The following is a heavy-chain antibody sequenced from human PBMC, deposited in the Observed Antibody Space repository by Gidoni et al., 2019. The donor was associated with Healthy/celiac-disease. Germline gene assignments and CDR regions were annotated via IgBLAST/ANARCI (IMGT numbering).Heavy chain of an antibody. CDR2: IKQDGSEK. J-gene: IGHJ4*02. D-gene: IGHD3-22*01. CDR1: GFTVSSYG. Sequence: EVQLVESGGGLVQPGGSLRLACAAAGFTVSSYGMSWVRQAPGKGLEWVATIKQDGSEKYYVDSVKGRFTISRDNAKNSLYLQMNSLRAEDTAVYYCARERAYYYDSSGYYPAGFSHFDYWGQGTLVTVSS. CDR3: ARERAYYYDSSGYYPAGFSHFDY. V-gene: IGHV3-7*01.